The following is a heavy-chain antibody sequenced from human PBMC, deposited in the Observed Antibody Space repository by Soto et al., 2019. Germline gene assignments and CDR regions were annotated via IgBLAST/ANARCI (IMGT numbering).Heavy chain of an antibody. V-gene: IGHV4-39*01. J-gene: IGHJ6*02. Sequence: QLQLQESGPGLVKPSETLSLTCTVSGGSISSRSYYWGWIRQPPGKGLEWIGSMYYSGSTYYNPSLKSRVTISVDTSKTPFSRKLSSVTAADPAVYYCAADTVTLYYYYYGMDVWGQGTTVTVSS. CDR1: GGSISSRSYY. CDR2: MYYSGST. CDR3: AADTVTLYYYYYGMDV. D-gene: IGHD4-17*01.